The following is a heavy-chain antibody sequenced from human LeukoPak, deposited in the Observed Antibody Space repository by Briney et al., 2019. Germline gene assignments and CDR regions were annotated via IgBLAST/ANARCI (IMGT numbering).Heavy chain of an antibody. J-gene: IGHJ5*02. V-gene: IGHV4-34*01. D-gene: IGHD3-10*01. CDR1: GGSFSGYY. Sequence: SETLSHTCAVYGGSFSGYYWSWIRQPPGKGLEWIGEINHSGSTNYNPSLKSRVTISVDTSKDQFSLKLSSVTAADTAVYYCASTPATYYYGSGSYPRRNWFGPWGQGTLVTVSS. CDR3: ASTPATYYYGSGSYPRRNWFGP. CDR2: INHSGST.